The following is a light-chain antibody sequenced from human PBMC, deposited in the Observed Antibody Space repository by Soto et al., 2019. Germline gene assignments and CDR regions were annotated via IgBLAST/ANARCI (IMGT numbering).Light chain of an antibody. V-gene: IGLV1-40*01. CDR1: NSNLGAGYD. J-gene: IGLJ1*01. CDR3: AAWDDSLSGPYV. CDR2: GNR. Sequence: QSVLTQPPSVSGVPGQRVTISCTGNNSNLGAGYDVHWYQQLPGAAPKLVVFGNRNRPSGVPERFSGSKSGTSASLAITGLRSEDEADYYCAAWDDSLSGPYVFGTGTKVTVL.